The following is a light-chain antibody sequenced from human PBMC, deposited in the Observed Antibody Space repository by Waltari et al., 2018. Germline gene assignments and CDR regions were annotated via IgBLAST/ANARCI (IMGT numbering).Light chain of an antibody. CDR2: TAS. J-gene: IGKJ3*01. CDR3: QQSYSFPET. V-gene: IGKV1-39*01. CDR1: QGFSNF. Sequence: DMPISHSPSSLSASVVNRVTVTCRASQGFSNFLKWYQQKPGKAPKLLIYTASTLQSGVPSRFSGGGSGTEFTLTISSLQPEDFATYYCQQSYSFPETFGPGTKVDV.